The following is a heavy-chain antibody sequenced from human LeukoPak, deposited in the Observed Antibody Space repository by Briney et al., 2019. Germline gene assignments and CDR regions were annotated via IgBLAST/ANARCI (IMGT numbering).Heavy chain of an antibody. CDR3: AKEYSSSWYPGMDV. D-gene: IGHD6-13*01. V-gene: IGHV3-30*18. CDR1: GLTFSSYG. CDR2: ISYDGSNK. Sequence: GRSLRLSCAASGLTFSSYGMHWVRQAPGKGLEWVAVISYDGSNKYYADSVKGRFTISRDNSKNTLYLQMNSLRAEDTAVYYCAKEYSSSWYPGMDVWGQGTTVTVSS. J-gene: IGHJ6*02.